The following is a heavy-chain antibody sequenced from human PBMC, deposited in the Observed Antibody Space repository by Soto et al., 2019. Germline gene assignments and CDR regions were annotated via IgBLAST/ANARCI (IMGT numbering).Heavy chain of an antibody. J-gene: IGHJ6*02. D-gene: IGHD3-10*01. CDR2: ISSSGSSI. CDR3: ARVRFGEWGYAMDV. V-gene: IGHV3-11*01. Sequence: QVQLVESGGGLVKPGGSLRLSCAASGLTFSDCYMNWIRQAPGKGLEWVSYISSSGSSINYAGSVKGRFTISRDNAHNSLYLQMNSLRAEDTAMYYCARVRFGEWGYAMDVWGQGTTVTVFS. CDR1: GLTFSDCY.